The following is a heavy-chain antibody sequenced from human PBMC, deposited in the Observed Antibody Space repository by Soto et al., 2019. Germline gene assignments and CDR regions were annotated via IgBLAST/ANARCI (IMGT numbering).Heavy chain of an antibody. D-gene: IGHD2-8*01. CDR3: AREIPGIVLQPLYGMDV. J-gene: IGHJ6*02. V-gene: IGHV4-59*01. CDR2: IYYSGST. Sequence: SETLSLTCTVSGGSISSYYWSWIRQPPGKGLEWIGYIYYSGSTNYNPSLKSRVTISVDTSKNQFSLKLSSVTAADTAVYYCAREIPGIVLQPLYGMDVWGQGTTVTVSS. CDR1: GGSISSYY.